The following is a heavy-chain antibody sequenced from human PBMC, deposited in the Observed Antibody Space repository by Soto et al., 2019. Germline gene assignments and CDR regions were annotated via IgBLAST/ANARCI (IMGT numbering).Heavy chain of an antibody. CDR2: IYHGGYT. CDR1: GGSISSGGYS. CDR3: ARAHYGDYGYGMDV. J-gene: IGHJ6*02. D-gene: IGHD4-17*01. V-gene: IGHV4-30-2*01. Sequence: SETLSLTCAVSGGSISSGGYSWSWIRQPPGKGLEWIGYIYHGGYTYYNPSLKSRVTISVDRSKNQFSLKLSSVTAADTAVYYCARAHYGDYGYGMDVWGQGTTVTVPS.